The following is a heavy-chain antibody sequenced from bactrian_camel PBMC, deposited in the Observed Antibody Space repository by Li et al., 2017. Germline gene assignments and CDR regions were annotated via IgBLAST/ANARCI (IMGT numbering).Heavy chain of an antibody. CDR2: LDSGGGST. J-gene: IGHJ4*01. Sequence: VQLVESGGGSVQAGGSLRLSCTASGLTFDDYGMGWFRQGPGKGLEWVSTLDSGGGSTYYADSVKGRFTISRDNAKNMVYLQLNSLKIDDTAMYYCANLDGHYWGQGTQVTVS. V-gene: IGHV3-1*01. CDR1: GLTFDDYG. CDR3: ANLDGHY.